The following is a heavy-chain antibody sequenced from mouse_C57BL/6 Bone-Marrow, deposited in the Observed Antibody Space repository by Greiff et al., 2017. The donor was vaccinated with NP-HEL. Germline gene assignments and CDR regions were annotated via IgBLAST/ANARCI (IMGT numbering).Heavy chain of an antibody. Sequence: EVHLVESGGGLVKPGGSLKLSCAASGFTFSSYAMSWVRQTPEKRLEWVATISDGGSYTYYPDNVKGRFTISRDNAKNNLYLQMSHLKSEDTAMYYCARDPLLLLREFAYWGQGTLVTVSA. CDR2: ISDGGSYT. D-gene: IGHD1-1*01. J-gene: IGHJ3*01. V-gene: IGHV5-4*01. CDR3: ARDPLLLLREFAY. CDR1: GFTFSSYA.